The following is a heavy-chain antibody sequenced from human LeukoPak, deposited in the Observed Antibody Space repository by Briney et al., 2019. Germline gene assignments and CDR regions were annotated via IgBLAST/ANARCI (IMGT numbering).Heavy chain of an antibody. CDR3: AKSRPFEY. CDR2: ISNSGIAT. J-gene: IGHJ4*02. Sequence: GGSLRLSCAASGFTFSSYAMSWVRQAPGKGLEWVLSISNSGIATYYADSVKGRFTISRDNSKNSLYLQMNSLRAEDTAIYSCAKSRPFEYWGQGTLVTVSS. CDR1: GFTFSSYA. V-gene: IGHV3-23*01.